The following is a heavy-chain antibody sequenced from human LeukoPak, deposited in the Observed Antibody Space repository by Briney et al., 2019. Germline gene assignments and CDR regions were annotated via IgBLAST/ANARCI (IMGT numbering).Heavy chain of an antibody. CDR2: INPKSGAT. J-gene: IGHJ3*01. D-gene: IGHD2-8*02. V-gene: IGHV1-2*02. CDR3: ARAGDESTGHYDSLHF. Sequence: ASVKVSCKASGYTFDENHIHSVRQAPGPGPEWMGWINPKSGATDSAQQFQGRLTMTRDTSIGTASMDLSGLRLDDTGIYYCARAGDESTGHYDSLHFWGQGTMVTVSS. CDR1: GYTFDENH.